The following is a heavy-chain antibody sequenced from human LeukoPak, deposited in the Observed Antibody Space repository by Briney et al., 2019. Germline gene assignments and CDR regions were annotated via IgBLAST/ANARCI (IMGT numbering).Heavy chain of an antibody. CDR1: GFTFSSYV. V-gene: IGHV3-48*01. Sequence: GGSLRLSCAASGFTFSSYVMHWVRQAPGKGLEWISYITGSLSSIHYADSVKGRFTISRDNAKNSVYLQMNSLRLEDTAVYYCARTGLGMYSFDYWGQGILVTVSS. J-gene: IGHJ4*02. CDR3: ARTGLGMYSFDY. D-gene: IGHD3/OR15-3a*01. CDR2: ITGSLSSI.